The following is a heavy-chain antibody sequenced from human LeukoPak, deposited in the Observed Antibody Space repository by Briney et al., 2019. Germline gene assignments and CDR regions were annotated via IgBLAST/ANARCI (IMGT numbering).Heavy chain of an antibody. V-gene: IGHV1-69*01. CDR2: IIPIFGTA. Sequence: SVKVSCKASGGTFSSYAISWVRQAPGQGLEWMGGIIPIFGTANYAQKFQGRVSITADESTSTAYMELSSLRSEDTAVYYCARSTTVTPENYFDYWGQGTLVTVSS. D-gene: IGHD4-17*01. CDR3: ARSTTVTPENYFDY. J-gene: IGHJ4*02. CDR1: GGTFSSYA.